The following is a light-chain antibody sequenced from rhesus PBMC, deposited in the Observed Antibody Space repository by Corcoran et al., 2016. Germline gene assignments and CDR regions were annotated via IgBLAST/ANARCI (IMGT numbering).Light chain of an antibody. CDR3: QHNDGTPLT. J-gene: IGKJ4*01. CDR2: KAS. Sequence: DIQMTQSPSSLSASVGDRVTITCRTSENVKNYLNWYPQKPGKAPKLLIYKASTLQSGVPSRFRGSGSGTDYTLTSSSLQSEDGASYYCQHNDGTPLTFGGGTKVEIK. CDR1: ENVKNY. V-gene: IGKV1-74*01.